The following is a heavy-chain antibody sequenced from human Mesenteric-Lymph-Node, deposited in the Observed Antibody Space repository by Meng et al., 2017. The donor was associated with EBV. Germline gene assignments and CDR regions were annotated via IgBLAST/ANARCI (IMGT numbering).Heavy chain of an antibody. J-gene: IGHJ5*02. Sequence: QVELVQSGAEVKSPGASVKVSCKASGYTFTSYDINWVRQATGQGLEWMGWMNPNSGNTGYAQKFQGRLTMTWNTSISTAYMELSSLRSEDTAVYYCARSGGDYDRGWFDPWGQGTLVTVSS. V-gene: IGHV1-8*01. CDR1: GYTFTSYD. CDR2: MNPNSGNT. D-gene: IGHD2-21*02. CDR3: ARSGGDYDRGWFDP.